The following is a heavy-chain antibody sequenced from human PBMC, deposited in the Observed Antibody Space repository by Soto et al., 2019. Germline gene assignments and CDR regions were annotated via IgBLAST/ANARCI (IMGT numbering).Heavy chain of an antibody. J-gene: IGHJ6*02. CDR1: GFTFSRSD. CDR2: VRSKIHNYAT. D-gene: IGHD2-8*01. Sequence: GGSLRLSCSASGFTFSRSDLHWVRQAPGKGLEWVGRVRSKIHNYATSFADSVRGRFTISRNDSDNTVSLEMSGLKSEDTALYYCSRHEEGRRMVFYGMDVWGQGATVTVSS. CDR3: SRHEEGRRMVFYGMDV. V-gene: IGHV3-73*01.